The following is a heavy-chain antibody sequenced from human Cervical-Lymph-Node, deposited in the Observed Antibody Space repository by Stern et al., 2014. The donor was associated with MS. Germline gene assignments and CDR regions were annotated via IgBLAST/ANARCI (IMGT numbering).Heavy chain of an antibody. CDR2: INPNSGGT. D-gene: IGHD6-19*01. J-gene: IGHJ4*02. CDR3: AREAAMAVAGTGVDY. CDR1: GYTFTGYY. V-gene: IGHV1-2*06. Sequence: VQLVESGAEVKKPGASVKVSCKASGYTFTGYYMHWVRQAPGQGLAWMGRINPNSGGTKYAQKFQGRVTMTRDTSISTAYMELSRLRSDDTAVYYCAREAAMAVAGTGVDYWGQGTLVTVSS.